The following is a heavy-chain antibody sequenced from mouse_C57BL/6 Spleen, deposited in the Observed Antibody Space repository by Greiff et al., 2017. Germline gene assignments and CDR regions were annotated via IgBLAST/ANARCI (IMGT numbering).Heavy chain of an antibody. Sequence: QVQLQQSGAELVRPGASVTLSCKASGYTFTDYEMHWVKQTPVHGLEWIGAIDPETGGTASNQKFKGKAILTADKSSSTAYMELRSLTSEDSAVYYCTRDYYGSYWYFDVWGTGTTVTVSS. CDR3: TRDYYGSYWYFDV. CDR1: GYTFTDYE. D-gene: IGHD1-1*01. CDR2: IDPETGGT. V-gene: IGHV1-15*01. J-gene: IGHJ1*03.